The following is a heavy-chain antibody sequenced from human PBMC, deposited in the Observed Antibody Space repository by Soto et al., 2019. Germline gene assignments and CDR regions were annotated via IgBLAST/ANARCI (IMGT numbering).Heavy chain of an antibody. CDR2: INQDGSER. J-gene: IGHJ4*02. Sequence: EVQLVESGGGLVQPGGSLRLSCAASEFTFSKYWMTWVRQSPGKGLEWVAKINQDGSERYYVDSVRGRFTISRDNAKNSLYLQMNSLRAEDTAVYYCVCGGNYFVYWGQGTLVTVSP. CDR1: EFTFSKYW. CDR3: VCGGNYFVY. D-gene: IGHD3-16*01. V-gene: IGHV3-7*01.